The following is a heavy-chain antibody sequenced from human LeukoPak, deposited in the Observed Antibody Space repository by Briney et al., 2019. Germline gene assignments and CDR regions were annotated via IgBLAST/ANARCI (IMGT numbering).Heavy chain of an antibody. CDR3: AKVPPYYYDSSGYPLAHAFDI. Sequence: PGGSLRLSCAASGFTFSSYAMSWVRQAPGKGLEWVSAISGSGGSTYYADSVKGRFTISRDNSKNTLYLQMNSLRAVDTAVYYCAKVPPYYYDSSGYPLAHAFDIWGQGTMVTVSS. CDR1: GFTFSSYA. V-gene: IGHV3-23*01. J-gene: IGHJ3*02. CDR2: ISGSGGST. D-gene: IGHD3-22*01.